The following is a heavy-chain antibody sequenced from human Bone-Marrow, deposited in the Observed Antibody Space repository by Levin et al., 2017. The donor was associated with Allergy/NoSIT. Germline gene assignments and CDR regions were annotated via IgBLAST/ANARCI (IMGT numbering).Heavy chain of an antibody. V-gene: IGHV3-30*03. J-gene: IGHJ4*02. CDR2: ISYDSVHK. CDR3: ARSQVWSADF. D-gene: IGHD3-3*01. CDR1: GFTFDKHG. Sequence: GESLKISCAASGFTFDKHGMHWVRQAPGKGLEWVAIISYDSVHKYYAESVKGRFTISRDNSRNTVSLQMDSLRPEDTALYYCARSQVWSADFWGQGTLVTVSS.